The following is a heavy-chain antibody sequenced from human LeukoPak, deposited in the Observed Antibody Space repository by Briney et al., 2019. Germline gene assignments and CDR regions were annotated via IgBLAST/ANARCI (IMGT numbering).Heavy chain of an antibody. D-gene: IGHD3-10*01. CDR3: ARANGGTYGSGSYYNRYWFDP. CDR1: GGSISSSSYY. Sequence: SETLSLTCTVSGGSISSSSYYWGWIRQPPGKGLEWIGYIYYSGSTYYNPSLKSRVTISVDTSKNQFSLKLSSVAAADTAVYYCARANGGTYGSGSYYNRYWFDPWGQGTLVTVSS. V-gene: IGHV4-31*03. CDR2: IYYSGST. J-gene: IGHJ5*02.